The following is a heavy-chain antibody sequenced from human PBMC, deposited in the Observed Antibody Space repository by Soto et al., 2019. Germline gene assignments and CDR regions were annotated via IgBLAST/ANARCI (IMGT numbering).Heavy chain of an antibody. CDR2: ISSSGSTI. D-gene: IGHD3-22*01. CDR3: ARGTPYYYDSSGKDGMDV. V-gene: IGHV3-48*03. J-gene: IGHJ6*02. CDR1: GFTFSSYE. Sequence: PGGSLRLSCAASGFTFSSYEMNWVRQAPGKGLEWVSYISSSGSTIYYADSVKGRFTISRDNAKNSLYLQMNSLRAEDTAVYYCARGTPYYYDSSGKDGMDVWGQGTTVTVSS.